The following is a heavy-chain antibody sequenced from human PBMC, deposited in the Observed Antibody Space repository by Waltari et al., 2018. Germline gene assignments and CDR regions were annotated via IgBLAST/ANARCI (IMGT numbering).Heavy chain of an antibody. CDR3: ARDVGGYCSGGSCSHY. D-gene: IGHD2-15*01. CDR1: GFPVSRNY. V-gene: IGHV3-53*01. CDR2: IYSGGST. J-gene: IGHJ4*02. Sequence: EVQLVESGGGLIQPGGSLRLSCAASGFPVSRNYMSWVRQAPGKGLEWVSVIYSGGSTYYADSVKGRFTISRDNSKNTLYLQMNSLRAEDTAVYYCARDVGGYCSGGSCSHYWGQGTLVTVSS.